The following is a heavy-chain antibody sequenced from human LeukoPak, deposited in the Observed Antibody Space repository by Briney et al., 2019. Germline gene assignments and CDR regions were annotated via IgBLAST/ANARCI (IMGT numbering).Heavy chain of an antibody. D-gene: IGHD3-10*01. Sequence: GGSLRLSCAASRFTFNTYAMNWVRQAPGKGLEWVSAISGSGDSTYYADSVKGRFTISRDNSKNTVSLQMNSLRAEDTAVYYCAKDQSDKGSYAAFDYWGQGTLVTVSS. CDR1: RFTFNTYA. CDR2: ISGSGDST. J-gene: IGHJ4*02. CDR3: AKDQSDKGSYAAFDY. V-gene: IGHV3-23*01.